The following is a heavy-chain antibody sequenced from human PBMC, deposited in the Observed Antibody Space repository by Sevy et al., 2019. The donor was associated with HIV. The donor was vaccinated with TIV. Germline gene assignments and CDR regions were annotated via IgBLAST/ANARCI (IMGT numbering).Heavy chain of an antibody. J-gene: IGHJ4*02. CDR1: GFTFSSYW. CDR2: INNDGSST. Sequence: GGSLRLSCAASGFTFSSYWMHWVRQAPGKGLVWVSRINNDGSSTSYADSVKGRFTISRDNAKKTLYLQMNSLRAEDTAVYYCARESSGWYDYWGQGTLVTVSS. D-gene: IGHD6-19*01. V-gene: IGHV3-74*01. CDR3: ARESSGWYDY.